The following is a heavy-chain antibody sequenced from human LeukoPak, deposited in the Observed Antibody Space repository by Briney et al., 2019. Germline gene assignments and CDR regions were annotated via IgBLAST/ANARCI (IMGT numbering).Heavy chain of an antibody. CDR1: GLTVSSNY. D-gene: IGHD3-9*01. V-gene: IGHV3-53*01. J-gene: IGHJ4*02. CDR3: AKITGRYVPDY. Sequence: GGSLRLSCAASGLTVSSNYMSWVRQAPGKGLEWVSVIYSGGSTYYADSVKGRFTISRDNSKNTLYLQMNSLRAEDTAVYYCAKITGRYVPDYWGQGTLVTVSS. CDR2: IYSGGST.